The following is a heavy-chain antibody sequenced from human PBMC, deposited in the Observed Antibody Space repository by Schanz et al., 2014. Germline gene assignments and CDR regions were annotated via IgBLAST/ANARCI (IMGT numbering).Heavy chain of an antibody. CDR2: INTGVNT. CDR3: VRDSFFAFDY. D-gene: IGHD3-3*01. CDR1: GFTFSSYA. J-gene: IGHJ4*02. V-gene: IGHV3-23*01. Sequence: EVQLLESGGGLVQPGGSLRLSCAASGFTFSSYAMSWVRQAPGMGLEWVSAINTGVNTYYADSVRGRFTMSRDNSKNTLYLQMNSLRAGDAAVYYCVRDSFFAFDYWGQGTLVTVSS.